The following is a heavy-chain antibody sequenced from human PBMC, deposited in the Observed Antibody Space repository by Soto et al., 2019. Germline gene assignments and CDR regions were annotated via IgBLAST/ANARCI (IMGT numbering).Heavy chain of an antibody. V-gene: IGHV3-23*01. CDR3: AKDRGEVLTVFDX. J-gene: IGHJ5*02. CDR1: GFTFSSYA. CDR2: ISGSGGST. D-gene: IGHD1-26*01. Sequence: TGGSLRLSCAASGFTFSSYAMSWVRQAPGKGLEWVSAISGSGGSTYYADSVKVRFTISIDNSNNTLYLQMNSLRAEDTAVYYCAKDRGEVLTVFDXWGQGTLVTVSX.